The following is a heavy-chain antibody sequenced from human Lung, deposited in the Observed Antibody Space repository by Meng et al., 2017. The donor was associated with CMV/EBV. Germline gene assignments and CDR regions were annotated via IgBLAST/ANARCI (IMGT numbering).Heavy chain of an antibody. CDR1: GGTSNTYT. J-gene: IGHJ3*01. Sequence: SVKVSCKASGGTSNTYTFNWVRQAPGRGLEWMGGIIPYLDESNYAQTFQGRLTITSDRSTAAFMELTSLRSEDTAVYFCAGRGPYGRVLNVWGQGTLVTVAS. CDR2: IIPYLDES. CDR3: AGRGPYGRVLNV. D-gene: IGHD3-10*01. V-gene: IGHV1-69*10.